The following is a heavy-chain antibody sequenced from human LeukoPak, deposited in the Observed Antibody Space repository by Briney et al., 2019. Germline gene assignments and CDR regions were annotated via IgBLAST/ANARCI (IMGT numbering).Heavy chain of an antibody. J-gene: IGHJ4*02. D-gene: IGHD4-17*01. V-gene: IGHV3-23*01. CDR1: GFTFTNYA. Sequence: GGSLRLSCAASGFTFTNYAMTWVRQAPGKGLEWVSGISEGVGNTYYADSVKCRFTISRDHSKKTLYLQMNSLRAEDTALYYCAKREKGTTGRFFDYWGQGTLVTVSS. CDR3: AKREKGTTGRFFDY. CDR2: ISEGVGNT.